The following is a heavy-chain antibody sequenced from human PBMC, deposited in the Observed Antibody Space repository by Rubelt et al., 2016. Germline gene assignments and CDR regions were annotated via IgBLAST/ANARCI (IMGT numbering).Heavy chain of an antibody. Sequence: EVRLVESGGGLVKPGGSLRISCAASGFTFSSYIINWVRQAPGKGLEWVASISTSSSAMYNGDSVKGRFTISRDNAKNSRYLQINSLRAEDTAVSYCARVYTTDWCNHFDPWGQGTLVTVSS. CDR3: ARVYTTDWCNHFDP. J-gene: IGHJ5*02. D-gene: IGHD1-1*01. CDR2: ISTSSSAM. V-gene: IGHV3-48*01. CDR1: GFTFSSYI.